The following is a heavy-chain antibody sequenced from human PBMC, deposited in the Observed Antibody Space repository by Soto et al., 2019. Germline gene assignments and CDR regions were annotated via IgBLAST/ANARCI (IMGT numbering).Heavy chain of an antibody. J-gene: IGHJ4*02. D-gene: IGHD1-26*01. V-gene: IGHV1-69*06. CDR1: GGTFSSYA. Sequence: QVQLVQSGAEVKKPGSSVKVSCKASGGTFSSYAISWVRQAPGQGLEWMGGIIPIFGTANYAQKFQGRVTITADISTSTAYMELGGLRCGDTAVYYCAREGGVGATTGWDWGQGTLVTVSS. CDR2: IIPIFGTA. CDR3: AREGGVGATTGWD.